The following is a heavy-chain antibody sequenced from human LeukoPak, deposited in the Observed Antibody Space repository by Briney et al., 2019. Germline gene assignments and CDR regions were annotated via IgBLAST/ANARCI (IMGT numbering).Heavy chain of an antibody. CDR2: LYTSGST. V-gene: IGHV4-4*07. CDR1: GCSISSYY. Sequence: SETLSLTCTVSGCSISSYYWNWIRQPAGKGLQWIGRLYTSGSTNYNPSLKSRVTMSVDTSKNHFSLKLSSVTAADTAVYYCARGSKITYYPRQFDSWGQGSLVTVSS. CDR3: ARGSKITYYPRQFDS. J-gene: IGHJ4*02. D-gene: IGHD2-21*01.